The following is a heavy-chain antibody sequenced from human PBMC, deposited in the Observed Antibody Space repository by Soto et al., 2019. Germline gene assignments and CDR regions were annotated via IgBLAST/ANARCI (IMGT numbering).Heavy chain of an antibody. V-gene: IGHV3-21*01. Sequence: LRLSCAASGFTFNSYSMNWVRQAPGKGLEWVSSISSSSTFIYDADSVKGRFSISRDNAKNSLFLQMNSLRAEDTAVYFCARGRPTGYSYYGMDVWGQGTTVTVSS. CDR3: ARGRPTGYSYYGMDV. J-gene: IGHJ6*02. CDR1: GFTFNSYS. D-gene: IGHD1-1*01. CDR2: ISSSSTFI.